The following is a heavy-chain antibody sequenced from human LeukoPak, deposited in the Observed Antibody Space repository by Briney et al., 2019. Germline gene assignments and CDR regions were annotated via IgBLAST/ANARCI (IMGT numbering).Heavy chain of an antibody. CDR3: ARGYSYGLS. V-gene: IGHV3-7*01. CDR1: AFTFSSYW. CDR2: IKQDGSEK. D-gene: IGHD5-18*01. J-gene: IGHJ4*02. Sequence: PGGSLRLSCAASAFTFSSYWMSWVRQAPGKGLEWVADIKQDGSEKYYVDSVKGRFTISRDNAKNSLYLQMNSLRAEDTAVYYCARGYSYGLSWGQGTLVTVSS.